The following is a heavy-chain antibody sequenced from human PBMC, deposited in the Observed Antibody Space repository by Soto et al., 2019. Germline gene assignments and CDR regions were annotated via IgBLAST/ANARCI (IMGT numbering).Heavy chain of an antibody. Sequence: QVQLQQSGPGLVKPSETLSLTCTVSSSPSRSHNWGWIRQSPGRGLEWIGYVYDTGSTSYNPSLESRVTISADTSTNHISLTLSSVTAADTAVYYCVRQGIGALHGLVDVWGQGTTVSVSS. CDR3: VRQGIGALHGLVDV. CDR2: VYDTGST. V-gene: IGHV4-59*08. CDR1: SSPSRSHN. D-gene: IGHD3-10*01. J-gene: IGHJ6*02.